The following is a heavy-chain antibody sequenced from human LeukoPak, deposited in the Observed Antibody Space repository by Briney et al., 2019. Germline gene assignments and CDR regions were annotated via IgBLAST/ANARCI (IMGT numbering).Heavy chain of an antibody. J-gene: IGHJ4*02. CDR1: GGSISGYY. V-gene: IGHV4-4*07. D-gene: IGHD2-15*01. Sequence: SETLSLTCTVSGGSISGYYWSWIRQAASKRLEYIGRIYTSGSTIYNPSLKSRVAMSVDTSKNQFSLKLSSVTTADTAVYYCARDFEVCSGGNCYPTIDYWGQGTLVTVSS. CDR2: IYTSGST. CDR3: ARDFEVCSGGNCYPTIDY.